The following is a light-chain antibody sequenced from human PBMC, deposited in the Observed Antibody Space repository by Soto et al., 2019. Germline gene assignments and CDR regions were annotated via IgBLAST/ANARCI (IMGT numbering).Light chain of an antibody. CDR2: DAS. CDR3: QEYNNWPLLT. CDR1: EGVSSY. Sequence: EIVLTQSPATLSLSPGERATLSCRASEGVSSYLAWYQQKPGQAPRLLIYDASNRATGIPARFSGSGSGTDFTLTISSLQSEDFAVYYCQEYNNWPLLTFGQGTRLEIK. V-gene: IGKV3-11*01. J-gene: IGKJ5*01.